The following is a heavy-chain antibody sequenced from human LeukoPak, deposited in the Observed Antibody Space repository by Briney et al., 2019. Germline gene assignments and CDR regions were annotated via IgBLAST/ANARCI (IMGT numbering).Heavy chain of an antibody. Sequence: PGGSLRLSSAASGFTVSSNFMSWVRQAPGKGLEWVSVIYSGGTTYHADSVKGRFTISRDHSKNTLYLQMNSLSAEDTAVYYCARDGYGNNYMDVWGKGTTVTVSS. V-gene: IGHV3-53*01. CDR1: GFTVSSNF. J-gene: IGHJ6*03. D-gene: IGHD1/OR15-1a*01. CDR2: IYSGGTT. CDR3: ARDGYGNNYMDV.